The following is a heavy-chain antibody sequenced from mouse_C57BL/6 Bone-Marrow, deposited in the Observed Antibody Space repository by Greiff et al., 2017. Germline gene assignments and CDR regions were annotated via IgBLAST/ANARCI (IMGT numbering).Heavy chain of an antibody. V-gene: IGHV10-1*01. Sequence: EVQLVESGGGLVQPKGSLKLSCAASGFSFNTYAMNWVRQAPGKGLEWVARIRSKSNNYATYYADSVKDRFTISRDDSESMLYLQMNNLKTEDTAMYYCVRQGYGSSHWYFDVWGTGTTVTVSS. D-gene: IGHD1-1*01. CDR3: VRQGYGSSHWYFDV. CDR1: GFSFNTYA. J-gene: IGHJ1*03. CDR2: IRSKSNNYAT.